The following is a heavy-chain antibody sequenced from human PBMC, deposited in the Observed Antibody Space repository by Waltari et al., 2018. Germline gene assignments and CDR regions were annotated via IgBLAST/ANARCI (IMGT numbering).Heavy chain of an antibody. V-gene: IGHV4-39*01. CDR2: INYSRSP. CDR3: ARRVGIGDYFDY. D-gene: IGHD2-21*01. CDR1: GDSITSSDHF. Sequence: LQLQESGPGLVKPSETLSLTCPVSGDSITSSDHFWAWIRQTPGKGLERIGSINYSRSPHYNPSLKSRVTISVDTSKNQFSLRLSSATAADTGVYYCARRVGIGDYFDYWGQGTLVTVSS. J-gene: IGHJ4*02.